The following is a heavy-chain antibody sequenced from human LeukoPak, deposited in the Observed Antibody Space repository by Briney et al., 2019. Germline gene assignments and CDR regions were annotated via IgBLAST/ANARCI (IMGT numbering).Heavy chain of an antibody. CDR1: GFTFSSYG. CDR3: AKDGGSRIYYYYYGMDV. J-gene: IGHJ6*02. CDR2: IRYDGSNK. D-gene: IGHD2-2*01. Sequence: GGSLRLSCAASGFTFSSYGMHWVRQAPGKGLEWVAFIRYDGSNKYYADSVKGRFTISRDNSKNTLYLQMNSLRAKDTAVYYCAKDGGSRIYYYYYGMDVWGQGTTVTVSS. V-gene: IGHV3-30*02.